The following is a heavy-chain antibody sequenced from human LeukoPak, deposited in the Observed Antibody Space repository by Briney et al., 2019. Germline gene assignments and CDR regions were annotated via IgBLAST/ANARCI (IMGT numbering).Heavy chain of an antibody. V-gene: IGHV3-9*01. CDR1: GF. CDR2: ISWNSGSI. Sequence: GGSLRLSCAASGFMHWVRQAPGKGLEGVSGISWNSGSIGYADSVKGRFTISRDNAKNSLYLQMNSLRAEDTAVYYCARYSYGPNVYYYMDVWGKGTTVTVSS. CDR3: ARYSYGPNVYYYMDV. D-gene: IGHD5-18*01. J-gene: IGHJ6*03.